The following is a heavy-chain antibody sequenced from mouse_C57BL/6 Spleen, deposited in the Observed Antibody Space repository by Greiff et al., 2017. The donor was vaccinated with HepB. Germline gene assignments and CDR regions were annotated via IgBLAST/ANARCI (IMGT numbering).Heavy chain of an antibody. CDR2: INPNNGGT. D-gene: IGHD2-12*01. V-gene: IGHV1-26*01. J-gene: IGHJ4*01. CDR1: GYTFTDYY. CDR3: ALRRNYYAMDY. Sequence: EVQLQQSGPELVKPGASVKISCKASGYTFTDYYMNWVKQSHGKSLEWIGDINPNNGGTSYNQKFKGKATLTVDKSSSTAYMELRSLTSEDSAVYYCALRRNYYAMDYWGQGTSVTVSS.